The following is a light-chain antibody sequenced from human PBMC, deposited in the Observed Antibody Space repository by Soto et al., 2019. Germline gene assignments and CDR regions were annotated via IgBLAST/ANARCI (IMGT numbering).Light chain of an antibody. CDR2: GNN. V-gene: IGLV1-40*01. J-gene: IGLJ2*01. CDR3: QSYDSSLTNAV. CDR1: SSNIGAGYG. Sequence: QSVLTQPPSVSGAPGQRVTISCAGTSSNIGAGYGVHWYQQLPGRAPKLLIYGNNNRPSGVPDRFSGSKSGTSVSLAITGIRGEDEADYHCQSYDSSLTNAVFGGGTKLTVL.